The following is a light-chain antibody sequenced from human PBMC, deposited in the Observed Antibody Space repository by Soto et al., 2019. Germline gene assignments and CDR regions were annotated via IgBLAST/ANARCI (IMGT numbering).Light chain of an antibody. J-gene: IGKJ1*01. Sequence: IQLTQCTSTLSASVGDRATITCRASQCLXYWFAWFQQKAGKAPKLLXDEASRLERGVPSRISGSGSGTEFTLTISSLQPDYFSTYYCQQYTRYTLTFGQGTKVEIK. CDR2: EAS. CDR3: QQYTRYTLT. V-gene: IGKV1-5*03. CDR1: QCLXYW.